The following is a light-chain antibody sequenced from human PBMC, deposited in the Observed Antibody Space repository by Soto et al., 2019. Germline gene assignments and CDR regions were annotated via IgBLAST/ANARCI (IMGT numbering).Light chain of an antibody. V-gene: IGKV1-27*01. J-gene: IGKJ3*01. CDR2: AAS. Sequence: DIHMTQSPSSLSESVGDRVTITCRASQDISNFLAWYQHEPGKPPTLLIFAASTLQSGVSSRFSGSGYGTDFALTISSLQPEDVGTYYCQRYNRDPYTFGPGTKVDV. CDR1: QDISNF. CDR3: QRYNRDPYT.